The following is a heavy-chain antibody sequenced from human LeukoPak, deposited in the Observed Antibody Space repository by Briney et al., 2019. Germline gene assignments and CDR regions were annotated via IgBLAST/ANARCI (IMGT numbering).Heavy chain of an antibody. J-gene: IGHJ4*02. V-gene: IGHV3-11*04. D-gene: IGHD3-3*01. Sequence: GGSLRLSCAASGLRFSDYYVSWIRQAPGKGLEWVSYITSNGKSVYYAASVKGRFTISRDNAKNSLYLQVNSLTAEDTAVYYCARAGVDTSGYYYQGFDYWGQGTLVTVSS. CDR1: GLRFSDYY. CDR2: ITSNGKSV. CDR3: ARAGVDTSGYYYQGFDY.